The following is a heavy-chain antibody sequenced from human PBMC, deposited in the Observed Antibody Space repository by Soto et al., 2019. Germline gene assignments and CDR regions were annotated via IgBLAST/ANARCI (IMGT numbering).Heavy chain of an antibody. V-gene: IGHV3-21*01. J-gene: IGHJ6*02. Sequence: PGGSLRLSCAASGFTFSSYSMNWVRQAPGKGLEWVSSISSSSYIYYADSVKGRFTISRDNAKNSLYLQMNSLRAEDTAVYYCARDPEYYDILTGSGMDVWGQGTTVTVSS. D-gene: IGHD3-9*01. CDR1: GFTFSSYS. CDR3: ARDPEYYDILTGSGMDV. CDR2: ISSSSYI.